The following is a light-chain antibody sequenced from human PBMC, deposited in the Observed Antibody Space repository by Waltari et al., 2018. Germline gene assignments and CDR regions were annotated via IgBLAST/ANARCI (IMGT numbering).Light chain of an antibody. Sequence: DIVLTQSPATVSLSPGERATLSCRTRPGVSSFVAWYHRKPGQPPRLLIADASNRASGISDRITASGSGLDFTLTISSLEPEDVGVYYCQQRDNWPWTFGQGTKVEIK. CDR1: PGVSSF. CDR3: QQRDNWPWT. CDR2: DAS. J-gene: IGKJ1*01. V-gene: IGKV3-11*01.